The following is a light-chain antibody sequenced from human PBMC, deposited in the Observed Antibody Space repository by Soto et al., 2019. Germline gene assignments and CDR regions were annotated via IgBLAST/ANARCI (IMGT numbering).Light chain of an antibody. CDR1: SSDVGGYNY. Sequence: QSALTRPASVSGSPGQSITISCTGTSSDVGGYNYVSWYQQLPGKAPKLMIYDVSARPSGVSNRFSGSKSGNTASLTISGLQAEDEADYYCSSYTSSSLYVFGTGTKVTDL. J-gene: IGLJ1*01. CDR3: SSYTSSSLYV. CDR2: DVS. V-gene: IGLV2-14*01.